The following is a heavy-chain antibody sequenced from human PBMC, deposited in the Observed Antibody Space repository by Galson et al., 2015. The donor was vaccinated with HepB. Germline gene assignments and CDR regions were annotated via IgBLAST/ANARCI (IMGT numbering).Heavy chain of an antibody. CDR2: ISSSSSYT. D-gene: IGHD2-2*01. CDR1: GFTFSDYY. J-gene: IGHJ6*02. V-gene: IGHV3-11*06. CDR3: ARDRYCSSTSCYRRTYYCYGMDV. Sequence: SLRLSCAASGFTFSDYYMSWIRQAPGKGLEWVSYISSSSSYTNYADSVKGRFTISRDNAKNSLYLQMNSLRAEVTAVYYCARDRYCSSTSCYRRTYYCYGMDVWGQGTTVTVSS.